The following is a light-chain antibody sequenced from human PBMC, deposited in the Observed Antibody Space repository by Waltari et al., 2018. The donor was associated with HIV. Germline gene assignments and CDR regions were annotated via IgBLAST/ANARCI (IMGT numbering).Light chain of an antibody. V-gene: IGKV1-39*01. CDR3: QQSYSTPRT. CDR2: AAS. J-gene: IGKJ1*01. CDR1: QSIRSY. Sequence: DIQMTQSPSSLSASVGDRVTITCRTSQSIRSYLNWYQQKPGKAPNLLIYAASSLQSGVPSRFSGSGSGTDFTLTISSRQPEGFATYYCQQSYSTPRTFGQGTKVEIK.